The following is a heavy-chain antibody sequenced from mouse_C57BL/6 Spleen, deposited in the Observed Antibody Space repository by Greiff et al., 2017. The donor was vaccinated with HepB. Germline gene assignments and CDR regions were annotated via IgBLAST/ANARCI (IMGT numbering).Heavy chain of an antibody. V-gene: IGHV7-1*01. CDR3: ARDALMDY. J-gene: IGHJ4*01. Sequence: EVKLEESGGGLVQSGRSLRLSCATSGFTFSDFYMEWVRQAPGKGLEWIAASRNKANDYTTEYSASVKGRFIVSRDTSQSILYLQMNALRAEDTAIYYCARDALMDYWGQGTSVTVSS. CDR1: GFTFSDFY. CDR2: SRNKANDYTT.